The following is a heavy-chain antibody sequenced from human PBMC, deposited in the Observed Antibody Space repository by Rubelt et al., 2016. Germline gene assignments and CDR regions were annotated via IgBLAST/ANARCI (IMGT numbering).Heavy chain of an antibody. CDR2: IDHREII. Sequence: QVPLQQWGTGLLKPSETLSRTCAVYVGSFSGHAWAWIRQPPGKGLEWIAEIDHREIINYNPSLKRRLTKSIYASKNQFSPGQSSVAAAETAVYDWARRLADWTESLGDAFDLWSHGAMVTVFS. J-gene: IGHJ3*01. CDR1: VGSFSGHA. D-gene: IGHD1-1*01. V-gene: IGHV4-34*01. CDR3: ARRLADWTESLGDAFDL.